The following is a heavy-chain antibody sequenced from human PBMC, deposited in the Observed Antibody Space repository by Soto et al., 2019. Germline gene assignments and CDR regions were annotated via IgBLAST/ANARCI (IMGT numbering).Heavy chain of an antibody. J-gene: IGHJ3*02. CDR3: ATVRPSIVGANPPHDAFDI. D-gene: IGHD1-26*01. Sequence: GASVKVSCKVSGYTLTELSMHWVRQAPGKGLEWMGGFDPEDGETIYAQKFQGRVTMTEDTSTDTAYMELSSLRSEDTAVYYCATVRPSIVGANPPHDAFDIWGQGTMVTVSS. CDR2: FDPEDGET. CDR1: GYTLTELS. V-gene: IGHV1-24*01.